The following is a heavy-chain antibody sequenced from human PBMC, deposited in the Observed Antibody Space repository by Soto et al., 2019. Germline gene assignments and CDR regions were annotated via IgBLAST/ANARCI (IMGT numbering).Heavy chain of an antibody. D-gene: IGHD2-21*02. V-gene: IGHV3-21*01. Sequence: LRLSCEASGFSFSTYSMHWVRQAPGKGLEWVSSIGRRSDIYYADSVKGRFTISRDNAKNSVSLQMNSLRDEDTAVYYCAREETAWPLAYGLDVWGQGXTVTVYS. CDR1: GFSFSTYS. J-gene: IGHJ6*02. CDR2: IGRRSDI. CDR3: AREETAWPLAYGLDV.